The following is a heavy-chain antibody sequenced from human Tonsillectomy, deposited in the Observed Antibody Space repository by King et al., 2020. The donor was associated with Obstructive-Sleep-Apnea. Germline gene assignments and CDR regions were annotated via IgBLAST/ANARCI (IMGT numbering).Heavy chain of an antibody. Sequence: VQLVESGGGLVQPGGSLRLSCAASGFTFSNYCMSCVRQAPGKGLEWVANIKQDGSEKYYVDSVKGRFTISRNNAKNSLYLKMNGLRAEDTAVYYCARVRYYGSYYFDYWGQGTLVTVSS. CDR2: IKQDGSEK. CDR1: GFTFSNYC. V-gene: IGHV3-7*03. CDR3: ARVRYYGSYYFDY. J-gene: IGHJ4*02. D-gene: IGHD3-10*01.